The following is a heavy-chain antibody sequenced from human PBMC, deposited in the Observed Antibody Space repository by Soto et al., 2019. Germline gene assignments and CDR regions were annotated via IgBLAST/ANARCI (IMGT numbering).Heavy chain of an antibody. V-gene: IGHV3-30-3*01. D-gene: IGHD6-13*01. Sequence: GGSLRLSCAASGFSFSSHAMHWVRQAPGKGLEWVAGISYDGVSKYYTGSVQGRFTISRDNSRNALYLQLNSLSSGDTAIYYCASEQQSRRVGDYWGLGTLVTVSS. CDR3: ASEQQSRRVGDY. CDR2: ISYDGVSK. CDR1: GFSFSSHA. J-gene: IGHJ4*02.